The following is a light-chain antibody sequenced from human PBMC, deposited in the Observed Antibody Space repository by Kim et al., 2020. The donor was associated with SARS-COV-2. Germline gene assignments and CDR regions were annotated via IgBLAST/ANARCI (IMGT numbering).Light chain of an antibody. CDR1: QSLIRANGPTY. V-gene: IGKV2-28*01. CDR3: MQAVQLPFT. CDR2: LGS. Sequence: ASISCRSRQSLIRANGPTYLDWYLKKPGQSPQVVIYLGSHRASGVPERLGGGGSDKDFTLEISRVEPDDVGVYYCMQAVQLPFTFGHGRRRGIK. J-gene: IGKJ5*01.